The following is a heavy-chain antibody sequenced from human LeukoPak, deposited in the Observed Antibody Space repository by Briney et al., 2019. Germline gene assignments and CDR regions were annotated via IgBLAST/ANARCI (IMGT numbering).Heavy chain of an antibody. CDR1: GFTFSNYW. Sequence: GGSLRLSCAASGFTFSNYWMHWVRQVPGKGLVWVSRSDGGGSSTSYADSVKGRFSISRDNSKNTLYLQMNSLRAEDTAVYYCAKSFAVAGSRPPDYWGQGTLVTVSS. CDR2: SDGGGSST. J-gene: IGHJ4*02. V-gene: IGHV3-74*01. CDR3: AKSFAVAGSRPPDY. D-gene: IGHD6-13*01.